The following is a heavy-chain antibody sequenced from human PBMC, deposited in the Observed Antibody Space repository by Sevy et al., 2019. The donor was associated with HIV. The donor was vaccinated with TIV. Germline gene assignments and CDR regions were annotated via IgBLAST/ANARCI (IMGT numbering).Heavy chain of an antibody. CDR2: INYSGIT. CDR1: GASISSSGYY. V-gene: IGHV4-39*01. D-gene: IGHD6-19*01. J-gene: IGHJ4*02. CDR3: VGPKLTYINGWQYLDY. Sequence: SDTLSLTCTVSGASISSSGYYWGWIRQPPGKGLEWIASINYSGITFYNPSLKSRVTISADTSKNRFSLRLSSVTAADSSIYFCVGPKLTYINGWQYLDYWGQGTVVTVSS.